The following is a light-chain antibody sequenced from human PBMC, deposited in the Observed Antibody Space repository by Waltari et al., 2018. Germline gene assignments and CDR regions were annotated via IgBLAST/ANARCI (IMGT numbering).Light chain of an antibody. Sequence: DVQMTQSPSSLSASVGDRVTITCRASQSVSSLNWYLQIPGKAPKLLIYAAYTLQGGVPSRFSGSGSGTDFTLTISSLQPEDFAIYFCQQSTHFPYTFGQGTKLEIK. CDR1: QSVSS. CDR2: AAY. J-gene: IGKJ2*01. CDR3: QQSTHFPYT. V-gene: IGKV1-39*01.